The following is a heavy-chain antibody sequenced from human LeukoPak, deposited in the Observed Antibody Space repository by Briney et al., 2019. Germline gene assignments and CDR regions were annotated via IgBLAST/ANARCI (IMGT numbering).Heavy chain of an antibody. J-gene: IGHJ4*02. Sequence: GASVKASCKASGYTLTDYYMNWVRQAPGQGLEWMGWIHPNSGGTNYAQKFQGRVTMTRDTSTSTVYMELSSLRSEDTAVYYCASIAARRPGGPDYWGQGTLVTVSS. CDR3: ASIAARRPGGPDY. CDR1: GYTLTDYY. CDR2: IHPNSGGT. D-gene: IGHD6-6*01. V-gene: IGHV1-2*02.